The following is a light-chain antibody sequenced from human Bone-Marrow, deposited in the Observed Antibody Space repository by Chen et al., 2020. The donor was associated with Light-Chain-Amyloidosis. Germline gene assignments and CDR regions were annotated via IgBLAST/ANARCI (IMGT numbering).Light chain of an antibody. CDR3: SSYTSSSTSWV. CDR2: EVS. J-gene: IGLJ3*02. V-gene: IGLV2-14*01. CDR1: SRDVGSYNH. Sequence: QSALTQPASVSGSPGQSIAISCTGTSRDVGSYNHVDWYQQHPGKAPKLMLYEVSNRPSGVSDRFSGSKSGNTASLTISGLQAEDEADYYCSSYTSSSTSWVFGGGTKLTVL.